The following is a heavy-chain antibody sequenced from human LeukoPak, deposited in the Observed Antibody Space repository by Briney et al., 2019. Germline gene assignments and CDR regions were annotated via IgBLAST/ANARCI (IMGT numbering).Heavy chain of an antibody. CDR2: IYYSGST. CDR3: ARLHRSSGYYYPDMDV. Sequence: PSETLSLTCTVSGGSISSYYWSWLRQPPGKGLEWIGYIYYSGSTNYNPSLKSRVTISVDTSKNQFSLKLSSVTAADTAVYYCARLHRSSGYYYPDMDVWGKGTTVTVSS. D-gene: IGHD3-22*01. J-gene: IGHJ6*03. V-gene: IGHV4-59*08. CDR1: GGSISSYY.